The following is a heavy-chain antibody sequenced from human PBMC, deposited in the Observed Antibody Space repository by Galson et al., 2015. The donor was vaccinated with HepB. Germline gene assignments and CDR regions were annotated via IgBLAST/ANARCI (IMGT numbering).Heavy chain of an antibody. V-gene: IGHV3-9*01. CDR3: AKGTALLGYYGMDV. J-gene: IGHJ6*02. Sequence: SLRLSCAASGFTFDDYAMHWVRQAPGKGLEWVSGISWNSGSIGYADSVKGRFTISRDNAKNSLYLQMNSLRAEDTALYYCAKGTALLGYYGMDVWGQGTTVTVSS. D-gene: IGHD3-16*01. CDR1: GFTFDDYA. CDR2: ISWNSGSI.